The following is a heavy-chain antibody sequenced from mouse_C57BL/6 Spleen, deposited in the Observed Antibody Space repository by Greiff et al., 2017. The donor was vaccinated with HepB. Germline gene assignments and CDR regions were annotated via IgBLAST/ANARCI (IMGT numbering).Heavy chain of an antibody. CDR2: ISSGSSTI. D-gene: IGHD2-5*01. Sequence: EVMLVESGGGLVKPGGSLKLSCAASGFTFSDYGMHWVRQAPEKGLEWVAYISSGSSTIYYADTVKGRFTISRDNAKNPLFLQMTSLRSEDTAMYYCARVYSNYPHYYAMDYWGQGTSVTVSS. V-gene: IGHV5-17*01. CDR3: ARVYSNYPHYYAMDY. J-gene: IGHJ4*01. CDR1: GFTFSDYG.